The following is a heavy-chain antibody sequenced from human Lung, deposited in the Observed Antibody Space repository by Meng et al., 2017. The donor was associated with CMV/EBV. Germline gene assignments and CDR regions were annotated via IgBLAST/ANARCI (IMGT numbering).Heavy chain of an antibody. CDR1: TFSDYY. D-gene: IGHD3-22*01. CDR2: ISSSGSTI. Sequence: TFSDYYMSWTRQAPGKGLEWVSYISSSGSTIYYADSVKGRFTISRDNAKNSLYLQMNSLRAEDTAVYYCARDRGEYGYYDSSGYYAYWGQGTLVTVSS. V-gene: IGHV3-11*04. J-gene: IGHJ4*02. CDR3: ARDRGEYGYYDSSGYYAY.